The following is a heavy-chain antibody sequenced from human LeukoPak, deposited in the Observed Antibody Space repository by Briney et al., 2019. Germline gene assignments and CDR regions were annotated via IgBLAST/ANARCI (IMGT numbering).Heavy chain of an antibody. CDR3: ARDLGSYYFDY. V-gene: IGHV1-8*03. CDR1: GYTFTSYD. Sequence: ASVKVSCKASGYTFTSYDINWVRQATGQGLEWMGWMNPNSGNTGYAQKFQGRVTITRNTSKSTAYMELRSLRSEDTAVYYCARDLGSYYFDYWGQGTLVTVSS. D-gene: IGHD1-26*01. CDR2: MNPNSGNT. J-gene: IGHJ4*02.